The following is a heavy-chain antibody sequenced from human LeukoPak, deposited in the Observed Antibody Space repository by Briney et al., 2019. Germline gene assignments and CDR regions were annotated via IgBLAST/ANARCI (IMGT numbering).Heavy chain of an antibody. D-gene: IGHD1-26*01. CDR3: AKELLVGAQIDY. CDR1: GSTFSSYW. J-gene: IGHJ4*02. CDR2: INSDGSST. Sequence: GGSLRLSCAASGSTFSSYWMHWVRQAPGKGLVWVSRINSDGSSTSYADSVKGRFTISRDNSKNTLYLQMNSLRAEDTAVYYCAKELLVGAQIDYWGQGTLVTVSS. V-gene: IGHV3-74*01.